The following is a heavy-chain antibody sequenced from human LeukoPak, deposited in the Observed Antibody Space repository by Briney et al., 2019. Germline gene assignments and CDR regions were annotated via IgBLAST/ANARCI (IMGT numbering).Heavy chain of an antibody. D-gene: IGHD3-22*01. V-gene: IGHV4-4*07. CDR1: GGSISSYY. J-gene: IGHJ4*02. CDR2: IYTSGST. Sequence: PSETLSLTCTVSGGSISSYYWSWIRQPAGKGLEWIGRIYTSGSTNYNSSLKSRVTMSVDTSKNQFSLKLSSVTAADTAVYYCARSLSSGYYYVEYFDYWGQGTLVTVSS. CDR3: ARSLSSGYYYVEYFDY.